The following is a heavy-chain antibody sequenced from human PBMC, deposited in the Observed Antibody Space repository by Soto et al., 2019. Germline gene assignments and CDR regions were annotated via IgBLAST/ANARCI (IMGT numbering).Heavy chain of an antibody. J-gene: IGHJ3*02. CDR3: ARGRVTYYYDSSGYYYGAFDI. D-gene: IGHD3-22*01. CDR1: GYTFTSYD. V-gene: IGHV1-8*01. Sequence: QVQLVQPGAEVKKPGASVKVSCKASGYTFTSYDINWVRQATGQGLEWMGWMNPNSGNTGYAQKFQGRVTMTRNTSISTAYMELSSLRSEDTAVYYCARGRVTYYYDSSGYYYGAFDIWGQGTMVTVSS. CDR2: MNPNSGNT.